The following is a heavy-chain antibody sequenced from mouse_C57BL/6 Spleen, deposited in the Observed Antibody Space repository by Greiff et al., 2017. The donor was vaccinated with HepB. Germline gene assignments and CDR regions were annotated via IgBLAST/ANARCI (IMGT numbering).Heavy chain of an antibody. CDR2: ISNGGGST. CDR3: ARNEYYYAMDY. V-gene: IGHV5-12*01. CDR1: GFTFSDYY. Sequence: EVKLVESGGGLVQPGGSLKLSCAASGFTFSDYYMYWVRQTPEKRLEWVAYISNGGGSTYYPDTVKGRFTISRDNAKNTLYLQMSRLKSEDTAMYYCARNEYYYAMDYWGQGTSVTVSS. J-gene: IGHJ4*01.